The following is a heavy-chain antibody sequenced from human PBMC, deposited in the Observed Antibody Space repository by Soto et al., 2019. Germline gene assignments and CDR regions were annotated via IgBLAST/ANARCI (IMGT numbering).Heavy chain of an antibody. V-gene: IGHV4-31*03. Sequence: SETLSLTCTVSGGSISSGGYYWSWIRQHPGKGLEWIGYIYYSGSTYYNPSLKSRVTISVDTSKNQFSLKLSSVTAEDTAVYYCTISISHSSGWVYYFDYWGQGTLVTVSS. CDR2: IYYSGST. J-gene: IGHJ4*02. CDR1: GGSISSGGYY. CDR3: TISISHSSGWVYYFDY. D-gene: IGHD6-19*01.